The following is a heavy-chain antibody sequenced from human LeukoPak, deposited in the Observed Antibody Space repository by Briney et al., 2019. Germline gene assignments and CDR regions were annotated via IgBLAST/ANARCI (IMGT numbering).Heavy chain of an antibody. CDR2: INPSGGST. Sequence: ASVKVSCKASGYTFTSYYMHWVRQAPGQGLEWMGIINPSGGSTSYAQKFQGRVTMTRDMSTSTAYMELSSLRSEDTAVYYCATVAYYDILTGPLNYYGMDVWGQGTTVTVSS. CDR3: ATVAYYDILTGPLNYYGMDV. V-gene: IGHV1-46*01. D-gene: IGHD3-9*01. J-gene: IGHJ6*02. CDR1: GYTFTSYY.